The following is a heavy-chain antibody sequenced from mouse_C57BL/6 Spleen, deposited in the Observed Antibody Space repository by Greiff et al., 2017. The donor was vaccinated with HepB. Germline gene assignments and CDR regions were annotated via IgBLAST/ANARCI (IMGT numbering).Heavy chain of an antibody. D-gene: IGHD1-1*02. CDR2: ISDGGSYT. Sequence: EVKLMESGGGLVKPGGSLKLSCAASGFTFSSYAMSWVRQTPEKRLEWVATISDGGSYTYYPDNVKGRFTISRDNAKNNLYLQMSHLKSEDTAMYYCARDEGGGNVGGTSYFDVWGTGTTVTVSS. CDR3: ARDEGGGNVGGTSYFDV. V-gene: IGHV5-4*01. J-gene: IGHJ1*03. CDR1: GFTFSSYA.